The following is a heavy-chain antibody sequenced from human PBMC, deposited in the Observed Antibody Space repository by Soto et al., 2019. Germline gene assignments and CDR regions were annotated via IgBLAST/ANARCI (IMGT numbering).Heavy chain of an antibody. CDR2: IWYDGSNT. D-gene: IGHD4-17*01. V-gene: IGHV3-33*01. Sequence: QVQLVESGGGVVQPGRSLRLSCAASGFAFHGYAMHWVRQAPGKGLEWVAIIWYDGSNTYYGDSVKGRFTTSRDNSKNTVYLQMNSQRVEDTAVYYCARDLKTRHCDYWGQGILVTVSS. CDR3: ARDLKTRHCDY. J-gene: IGHJ4*02. CDR1: GFAFHGYA.